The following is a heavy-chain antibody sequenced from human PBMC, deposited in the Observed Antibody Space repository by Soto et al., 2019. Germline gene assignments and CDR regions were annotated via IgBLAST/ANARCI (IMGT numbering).Heavy chain of an antibody. Sequence: GASLRLSCAASGFTFSTYWMNWVCQTPGKGLMWVSRISPDGSTRGYADAVEGRCTVSRDNARNSLFLQMHSLRADDTALYYCARIRRTFDFYRLDVWAQGTTLTAS. V-gene: IGHV3-74*01. CDR2: ISPDGSTR. D-gene: IGHD3-3*01. J-gene: IGHJ6*02. CDR1: GFTFSTYW. CDR3: ARIRRTFDFYRLDV.